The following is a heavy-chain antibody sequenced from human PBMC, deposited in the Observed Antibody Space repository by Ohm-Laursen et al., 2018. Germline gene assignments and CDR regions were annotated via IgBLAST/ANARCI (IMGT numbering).Heavy chain of an antibody. Sequence: TLSLTWTISGGAISSYYWNWIRQPAGKGLEWIGRIYTNGNTDYNPSLKSRVTMSVDTSKNHFSLKLSSVTAADTAVYYCARGMGRLTSMVDTSYDCWGQGTLVTVSS. D-gene: IGHD3-10*01. J-gene: IGHJ4*02. CDR3: ARGMGRLTSMVDTSYDC. CDR1: GGAISSYY. CDR2: IYTNGNT. V-gene: IGHV4-4*07.